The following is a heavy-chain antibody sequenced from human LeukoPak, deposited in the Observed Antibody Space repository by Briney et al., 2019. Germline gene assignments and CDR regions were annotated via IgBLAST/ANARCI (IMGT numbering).Heavy chain of an antibody. CDR1: GYTFTSYA. V-gene: IGHV7-4-1*02. Sequence: GASVKVSCKASGYTFTSYAMNWVRQAPGQGLEWMGWINTNTGNPTYAQGFTGRFVFSLDTSVSTAYLQISSLKAEDTAVYYCARRVQQLHIYYYGMDVWGQGTTVTVSS. J-gene: IGHJ6*02. CDR2: INTNTGNP. CDR3: ARRVQQLHIYYYGMDV. D-gene: IGHD6-13*01.